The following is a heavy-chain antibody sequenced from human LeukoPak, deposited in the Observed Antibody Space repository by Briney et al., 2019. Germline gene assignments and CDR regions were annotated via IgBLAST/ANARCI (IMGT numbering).Heavy chain of an antibody. CDR3: ARVVEYYSGSYADY. D-gene: IGHD1-26*01. J-gene: IGHJ4*02. V-gene: IGHV1-18*01. CDR1: GYTFTSYG. Sequence: ASVKVSCKASGYTFTSYGISRVRQAPGQGLEWMGWISAYNGNTNYAQKLQGRVTMTTDTSTSTAYMELRSLRSDDTAVYYCARVVEYYSGSYADYWGQGTLVTVSS. CDR2: ISAYNGNT.